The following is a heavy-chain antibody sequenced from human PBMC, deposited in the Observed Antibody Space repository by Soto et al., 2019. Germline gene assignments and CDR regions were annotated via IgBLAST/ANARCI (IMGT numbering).Heavy chain of an antibody. CDR1: GFTFSSYS. CDR3: ARDAGLYGMDV. J-gene: IGHJ6*02. Sequence: GGSLRLSCAASGFTFSSYSMNWVRQAPGKGLEWVSSISSSSSYIYYADSVKGRFTISRDNAKNSLYLQMNSLRAEGTAVYYCARDAGLYGMDVWGQGTTVTVAS. CDR2: ISSSSSYI. V-gene: IGHV3-21*01.